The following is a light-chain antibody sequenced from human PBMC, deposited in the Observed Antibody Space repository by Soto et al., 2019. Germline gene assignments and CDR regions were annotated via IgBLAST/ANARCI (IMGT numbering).Light chain of an antibody. CDR2: WAS. CDR1: QSVLYSSINKNY. CDR3: QQYDSTPYT. J-gene: IGKJ2*01. Sequence: DIVMTQSPDSLAVSLGERATINCKSSQSVLYSSINKNYLAWYQQKPGQPPKLLIYWASTRESGVPDRFSGSGSGTDFTLTISSLQAKDVAVYYCQQYDSTPYTFGQGTKLEIK. V-gene: IGKV4-1*01.